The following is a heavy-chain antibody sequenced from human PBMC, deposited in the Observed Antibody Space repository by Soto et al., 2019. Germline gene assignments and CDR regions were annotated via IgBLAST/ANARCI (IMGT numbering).Heavy chain of an antibody. J-gene: IGHJ6*02. V-gene: IGHV1-46*01. CDR1: GYTFTSYY. CDR3: AMVTTAPHYYYGMDV. Sequence: ASVKVSCKASGYTFTSYYMHWVRQAPGQGLEWMGIINPSGGSTSYAQKFQGRVTMTRDTSTSTVYMELSSLRSEDTAVYYCAMVTTAPHYYYGMDVWGQGTTVTVSS. D-gene: IGHD4-17*01. CDR2: INPSGGST.